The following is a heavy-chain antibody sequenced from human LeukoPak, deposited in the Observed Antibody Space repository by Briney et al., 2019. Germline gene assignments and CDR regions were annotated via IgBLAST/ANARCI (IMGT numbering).Heavy chain of an antibody. J-gene: IGHJ4*02. CDR3: ARAEGQWELPDY. CDR1: GFTFSSYS. Sequence: GGPLRLSCAASGFTFSSYSMNWVRQALGKGLEWVSCISSSSYIYYADSVKGRFTISRDNAKNSLYLQMNSLRAEDTAVYYCARAEGQWELPDYWGQGTLVTVSS. V-gene: IGHV3-21*01. D-gene: IGHD1-26*01. CDR2: ISSSSYI.